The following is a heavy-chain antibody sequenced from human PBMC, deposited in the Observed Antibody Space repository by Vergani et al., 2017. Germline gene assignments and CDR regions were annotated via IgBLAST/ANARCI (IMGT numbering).Heavy chain of an antibody. J-gene: IGHJ4*02. CDR3: ARGGLTGSYHYFDY. CDR2: INTNTGNP. Sequence: QVQLVQSGSELKKPGASVKVSCKASGYTLSRYSIYWVRQAPGQGLEWMGWINTNTGNPTYAQGFTGRFVFSLDTSVSTAYLQISSLKAEDTAVYYCARGGLTGSYHYFDYWGQGTLVTVSS. V-gene: IGHV7-4-1*02. D-gene: IGHD1-26*01. CDR1: GYTLSRYS.